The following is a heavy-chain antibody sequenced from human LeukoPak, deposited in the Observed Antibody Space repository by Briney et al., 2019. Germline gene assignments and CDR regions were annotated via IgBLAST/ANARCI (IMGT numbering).Heavy chain of an antibody. CDR3: ARHGDLLSPFQT. D-gene: IGHD2-21*02. J-gene: IGHJ5*02. Sequence: SDTLSLTCTVSGGSISSTSYYWGWIRQPPGKGLDWIGSINYSGSTYYNPSLKSRVTISVDTSKNQISLKLNSVTAADTAMYYCARHGDLLSPFQTWGQGTLVTVSS. CDR1: GGSISSTSYY. CDR2: INYSGST. V-gene: IGHV4-39*01.